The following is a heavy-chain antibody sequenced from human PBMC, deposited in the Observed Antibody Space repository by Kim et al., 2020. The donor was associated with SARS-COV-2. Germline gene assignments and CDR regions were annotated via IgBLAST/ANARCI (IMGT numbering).Heavy chain of an antibody. CDR1: GGSISSSSYY. CDR3: ASPKGLWKDVVH. J-gene: IGHJ2*01. V-gene: IGHV4-39*01. CDR2: IYYSGST. Sequence: SETLSLTCTVSGGSISSSSYYWGWIRQPPGKGLEWIGSIYYSGSTYYNSSLKSRVTISVDTSKNQFSLKLSSVTAADMAVYYCASPKGLWKDVVHWGRGT. D-gene: IGHD1-1*01.